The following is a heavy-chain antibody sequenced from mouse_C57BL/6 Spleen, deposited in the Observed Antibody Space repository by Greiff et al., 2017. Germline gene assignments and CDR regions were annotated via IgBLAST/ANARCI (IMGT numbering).Heavy chain of an antibody. CDR1: GYTFTDHT. CDR3: TREEDYGSSHDY. D-gene: IGHD1-1*01. CDR2: IYPRDGST. Sequence: VQLQQSDAELVKPGASVKISCKVSGYTFTDHTIHWMKQRPEQGLEWIGYIYPRDGSTKYNQKFKGKATLTADQSSSTAYMQLNSLTSEDSAVYFCTREEDYGSSHDYWGQGTTLTVSS. J-gene: IGHJ2*01. V-gene: IGHV1-78*01.